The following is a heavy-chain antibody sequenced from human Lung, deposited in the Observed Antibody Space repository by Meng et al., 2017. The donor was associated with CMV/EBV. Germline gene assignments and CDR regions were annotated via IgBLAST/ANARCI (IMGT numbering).Heavy chain of an antibody. D-gene: IGHD3-3*01. CDR2: IYSGGST. CDR1: GFTVSSNY. J-gene: IGHJ6*02. V-gene: IGHV3-53*01. CDR3: ARGQGYDFWSGVYYYYGMDV. Sequence: GESXKISCAASGFTVSSNYMSWVRQAPGKGLEWVSVIYSGGSTYYADSVKGRFTISRDNSKNTLYLQMNSLRAEDTAVYYCARGQGYDFWSGVYYYYGMDVWGQGXTVTVSS.